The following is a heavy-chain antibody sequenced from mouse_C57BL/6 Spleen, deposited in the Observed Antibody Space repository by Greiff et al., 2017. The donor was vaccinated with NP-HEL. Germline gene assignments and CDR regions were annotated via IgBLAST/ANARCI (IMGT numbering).Heavy chain of an antibody. CDR2: IDPSDSYT. D-gene: IGHD1-1*01. Sequence: VQLQQPGAELVRPGTSVKLSCKASGYTFTSYWMHWVKQRPGQGLEWIGVIDPSDSYTNYNQKFKGKATLTVDTSSSTAYMQLSSLTSEDSAVYYCARGEYGSPWFAYWGQGTLVTVAA. J-gene: IGHJ3*01. CDR1: GYTFTSYW. CDR3: ARGEYGSPWFAY. V-gene: IGHV1-59*01.